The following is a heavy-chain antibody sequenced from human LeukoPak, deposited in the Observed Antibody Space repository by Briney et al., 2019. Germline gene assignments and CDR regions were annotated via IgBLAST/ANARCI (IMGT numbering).Heavy chain of an antibody. V-gene: IGHV4-34*01. J-gene: IGHJ4*02. D-gene: IGHD1-26*01. Sequence: SETLSLTCAVYGGSFSGYYWSWIRQPPGKGLEWIGEINHSGSTNYNPSLKSRVTISVDTSKNQLSLKLSSVTAADTAVYYCARIWRRVGGLLRLGPYYFDYWGQGTLVTVSS. CDR3: ARIWRRVGGLLRLGPYYFDY. CDR1: GGSFSGYY. CDR2: INHSGST.